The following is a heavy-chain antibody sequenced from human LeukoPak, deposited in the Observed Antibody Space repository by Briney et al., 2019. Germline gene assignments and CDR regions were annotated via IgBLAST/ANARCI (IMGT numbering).Heavy chain of an antibody. V-gene: IGHV3-21*01. D-gene: IGHD6-6*01. CDR1: GFTFSSYS. Sequence: GGSLRLSRAASGFTFSSYSMNWVRQAPGKGLEWVSSIISSSSYIYYADSVKGRFTISRDNAKNSLYLQMNSLRAEDTAVYYCAREIYSSSSFDYWGQGTLVTVSS. J-gene: IGHJ4*02. CDR3: AREIYSSSSFDY. CDR2: IISSSSYI.